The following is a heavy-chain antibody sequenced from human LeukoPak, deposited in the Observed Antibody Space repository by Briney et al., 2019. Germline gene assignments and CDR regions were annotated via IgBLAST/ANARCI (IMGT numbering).Heavy chain of an antibody. CDR2: IYYSGST. CDR3: ASNTGTVFDY. J-gene: IGHJ4*02. Sequence: PSETLSLTCTVSGGSISSSSYYWGWIRQPPGKGLEWIGSIYYSGSTYYNPSLRSRVTISLDMSKHQFSLNLTSVTAADTAVYYCASNTGTVFDYWGQGARVTVSS. V-gene: IGHV4-39*07. CDR1: GGSISSSSYY. D-gene: IGHD1-7*01.